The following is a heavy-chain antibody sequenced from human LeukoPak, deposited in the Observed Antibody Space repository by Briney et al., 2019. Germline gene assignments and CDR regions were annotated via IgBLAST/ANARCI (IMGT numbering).Heavy chain of an antibody. CDR1: GLTFSSHA. D-gene: IGHD3-10*01. Sequence: GSLRLSCVASGLTFSSHAMTWVRQTPGKGLEWVSGITGSGGTTYHADSVKGRFTISRDNSKNTLYLQMNSLRAEDMAVYYCAKVAHYYGSGSYYEYYFDYWGQGTLVTVSS. J-gene: IGHJ4*02. CDR3: AKVAHYYGSGSYYEYYFDY. V-gene: IGHV3-23*01. CDR2: ITGSGGTT.